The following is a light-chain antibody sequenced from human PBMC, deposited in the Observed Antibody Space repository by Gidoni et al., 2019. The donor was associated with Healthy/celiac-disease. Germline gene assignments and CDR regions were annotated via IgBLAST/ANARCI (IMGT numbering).Light chain of an antibody. CDR3: QQYGSSVT. CDR2: GAS. J-gene: IGKJ5*01. V-gene: IGKV3-20*01. Sequence: EIVLTQSPGTLSLSPGERATLSCRASQSVSSSYLAWYQQKPGQAPRLLIYGASSGSGTDFTLTISRLEPEDFAVYYCQQYGSSVTFGQXTRLEIK. CDR1: QSVSSSY.